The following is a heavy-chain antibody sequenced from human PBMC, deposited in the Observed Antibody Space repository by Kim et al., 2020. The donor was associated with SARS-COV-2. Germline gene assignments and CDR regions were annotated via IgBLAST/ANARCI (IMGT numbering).Heavy chain of an antibody. D-gene: IGHD3-10*01. CDR3: ARSDGSGSRNWFDP. V-gene: IGHV5-51*01. Sequence: SPSFQGQVTISADKTISTAYLQWSSLKAADTAMYYCARSDGSGSRNWFDPWGQGTLVTVSS. J-gene: IGHJ5*02.